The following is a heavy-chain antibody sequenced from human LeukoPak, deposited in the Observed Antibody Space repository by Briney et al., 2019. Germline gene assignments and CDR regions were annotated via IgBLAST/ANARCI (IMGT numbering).Heavy chain of an antibody. J-gene: IGHJ5*02. D-gene: IGHD2-21*01. CDR1: GFSLASYD. CDR3: ARADCPSFTCYLRRSWFDP. CDR2: ISFSSTYI. Sequence: GGSLRLSCAASGFSLASYDMNWVRQAPGKGLEWVPSISFSSTYIYYRASVKGRFTISRDNAKNSLYLEMNNLRDEDTAVYYCARADCPSFTCYLRRSWFDPWGQGTLVTVSS. V-gene: IGHV3-21*06.